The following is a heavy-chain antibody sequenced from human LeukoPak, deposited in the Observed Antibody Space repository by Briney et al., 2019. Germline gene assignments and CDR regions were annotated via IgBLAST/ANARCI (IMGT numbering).Heavy chain of an antibody. CDR1: GGSISSYY. Sequence: SETLSLTCTVSGGSISSYYWSWIRKPPGKGREWFGYIYSSGTTNYNPSLKSRVTISVDTSKNQFSLKLSSVTAADTAVYYCARGPGRVRNGWSETCFDYWGQGTLVTVSS. D-gene: IGHD6-19*01. J-gene: IGHJ4*02. V-gene: IGHV4-59*12. CDR3: ARGPGRVRNGWSETCFDY. CDR2: IYSSGTT.